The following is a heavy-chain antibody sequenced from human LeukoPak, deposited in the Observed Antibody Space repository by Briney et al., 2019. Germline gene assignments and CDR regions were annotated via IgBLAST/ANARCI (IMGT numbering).Heavy chain of an antibody. Sequence: GESLKISCKGSGYSFTSYWIGWVRQMPGKGLEWMGIIYPGDSDTRYSPSFQGQVTISADKSISTAYLQWSSLKASDTAMYYCARQSVAGSPYNWFDPWGQGTLVTVSS. CDR3: ARQSVAGSPYNWFDP. J-gene: IGHJ5*02. CDR1: GYSFTSYW. CDR2: IYPGDSDT. D-gene: IGHD6-19*01. V-gene: IGHV5-51*01.